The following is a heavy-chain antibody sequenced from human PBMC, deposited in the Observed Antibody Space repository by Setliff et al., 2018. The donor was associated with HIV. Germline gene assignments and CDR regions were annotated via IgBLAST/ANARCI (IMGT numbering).Heavy chain of an antibody. J-gene: IGHJ4*02. CDR1: GFTVSSNY. V-gene: IGHV3-66*02. CDR3: ARAVEDIVVVPASYYFDY. Sequence: PGGSLRLSCAASGFTVSSNYMSWVRQAPGKGLEWVSVIYSGGSTYYADSVKGRFTISRDNSKNTLYLQMNSLRAEDTAVYYCARAVEDIVVVPASYYFDYWGQGTLVTVSS. D-gene: IGHD2-2*01. CDR2: IYSGGST.